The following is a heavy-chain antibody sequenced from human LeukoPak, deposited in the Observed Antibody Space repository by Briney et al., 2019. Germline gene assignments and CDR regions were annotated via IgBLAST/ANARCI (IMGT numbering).Heavy chain of an antibody. CDR3: AGGGRGSAAVVAPRSFDI. CDR2: TYTGGNS. J-gene: IGHJ3*02. D-gene: IGHD3-22*01. CDR1: GFTVSSTH. V-gene: IGHV3-53*01. Sequence: PGGSLRLSCEASGFTVSSTHMVWVRQAPGKGLEWVSVTYTGGNSYYAGSVQGRFIISRDISKNTLYLQMNNLRAEDSALYYCAGGGRGSAAVVAPRSFDIWGQGTMVTVSS.